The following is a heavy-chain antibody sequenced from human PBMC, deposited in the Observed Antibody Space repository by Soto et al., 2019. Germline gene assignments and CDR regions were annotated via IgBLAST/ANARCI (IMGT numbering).Heavy chain of an antibody. CDR3: ARERPERVPASIDEDYYYYYMDV. V-gene: IGHV4-59*01. D-gene: IGHD2-2*02. J-gene: IGHJ6*03. CDR2: IYYSGST. CDR1: GGSISSYY. Sequence: SETLSLTCTVSGGSISSYYWSWIRQPPGKGLEWIGYIYYSGSTNYNPSLNSRVTISVDTSKNQFSLNLCSVTAADTAVYYCARERPERVPASIDEDYYYYYMDVWGKGTTVTVSS.